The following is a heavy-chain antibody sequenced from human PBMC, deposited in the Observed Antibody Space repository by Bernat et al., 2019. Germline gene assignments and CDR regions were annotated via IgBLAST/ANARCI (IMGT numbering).Heavy chain of an antibody. V-gene: IGHV3-23*01. CDR1: GFTFSSYA. Sequence: EVQLLESGGGLVQPGGSLRLSCAASGFTFSSYAMSWVRQAPGKGLEWVSTISGSGGSTYYADSVKGQFTISRDNSKNTLYLQMNSLRAEDTAVYYCAKDGLPAPGYYFDYWGQGTLVTVSS. CDR3: AKDGLPAPGYYFDY. J-gene: IGHJ4*02. CDR2: ISGSGGST.